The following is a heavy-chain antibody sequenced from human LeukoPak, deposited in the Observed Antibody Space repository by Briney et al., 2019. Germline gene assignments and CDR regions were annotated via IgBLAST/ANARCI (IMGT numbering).Heavy chain of an antibody. CDR1: GFTFSGYG. Sequence: PGGSLRLSCAASGFTFSGYGMHWVRQAPGKGLEWVAVMSYDGTNKYYADSVKGRFSISRDNSKKTLSLQMNSLRAEDTAMYYCAKDPSPAFSNFYGSGSSIYYSGLDVWGQGTTVTVSS. CDR3: AKDPSPAFSNFYGSGSSIYYSGLDV. V-gene: IGHV3-30*18. D-gene: IGHD3-10*01. CDR2: MSYDGTNK. J-gene: IGHJ6*02.